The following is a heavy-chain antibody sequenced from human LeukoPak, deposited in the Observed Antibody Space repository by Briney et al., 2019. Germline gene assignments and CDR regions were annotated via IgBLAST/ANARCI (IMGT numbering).Heavy chain of an antibody. D-gene: IGHD5-12*01. CDR3: ARWRSGDTVGMDV. V-gene: IGHV1-46*01. CDR1: GYTFTRFY. CDR2: INPSGGSI. Sequence: ASVKVSCKASGYTFTRFYMHWVRQAPGQGLEWMEIINPSGGSINYAQKFQGRVTMTRDTSTSTVYMELSSLGSEDTAVYYCARWRSGDTVGMDVWGQGTTVTVSS. J-gene: IGHJ6*02.